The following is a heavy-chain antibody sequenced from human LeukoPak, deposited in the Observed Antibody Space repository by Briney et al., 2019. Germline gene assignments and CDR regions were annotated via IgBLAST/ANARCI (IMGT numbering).Heavy chain of an antibody. CDR3: ARDFRYCDSTSCYEFDY. J-gene: IGHJ4*02. CDR2: TAGADDVI. D-gene: IGHD2-2*01. Sequence: GGSLRLSCAVSGLSFSDNRMIWVRQAPEKRLEWVAVTAGADDVIQYADSVKGRFTISTDNSKNTVYLQMNSLRAEDTAVYYCARDFRYCDSTSCYEFDYWGQGTLVTVS. CDR1: GLSFSDNR. V-gene: IGHV3-23*01.